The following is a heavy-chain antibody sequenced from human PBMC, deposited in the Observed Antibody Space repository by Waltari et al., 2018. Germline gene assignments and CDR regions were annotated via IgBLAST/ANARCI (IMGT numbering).Heavy chain of an antibody. J-gene: IGHJ5*02. D-gene: IGHD2-2*01. CDR2: IITSSGNP. V-gene: IGHV7-4-1*02. CDR3: TREVVPAATIVVNWFDP. CDR1: GYTFTSYA. Sequence: QVQLVHSGSELKKPGASVKVSCKASGYTFTSYAINWVRQAPGQGLVLMGWIITSSGNPTYAQGFTGRFVFSLDTSVSTAYLQINNLQADDTAIYYCTREVVPAATIVVNWFDPWGQGTLVTVSS.